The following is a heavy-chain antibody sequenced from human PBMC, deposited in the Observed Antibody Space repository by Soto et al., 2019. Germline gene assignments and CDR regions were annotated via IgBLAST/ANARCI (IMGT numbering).Heavy chain of an antibody. CDR2: IYYSGST. CDR3: ARAGGSGSYYYRGFDP. D-gene: IGHD3-10*01. J-gene: IGHJ5*02. V-gene: IGHV4-59*01. CDR1: GGSISRYY. Sequence: SETRSLTWTVSGGSISRYYWSWIRQPPGKGLEWIGYIYYSGSTNYNPSLKSRVTISVDTSKNQFSLKLSSVTAADTAVYYCARAGGSGSYYYRGFDPWGQGTLVTVSS.